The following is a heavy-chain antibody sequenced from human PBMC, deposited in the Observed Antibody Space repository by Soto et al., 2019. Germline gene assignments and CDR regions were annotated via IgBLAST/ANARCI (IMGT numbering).Heavy chain of an antibody. CDR3: ARAIAVAGTFDY. CDR1: GGSISSGGYY. J-gene: IGHJ4*02. V-gene: IGHV4-31*03. Sequence: QVQLQESGPGLVKPSQTLSLTCTVSGGSISSGGYYWSWIRQHPGKGLEWIGYIYYSWSTYYNPSLMSRVTISVDTSKNQFSLKLSSVTAAVTAVYYCARAIAVAGTFDYWGQGTLVTVSS. D-gene: IGHD6-19*01. CDR2: IYYSWST.